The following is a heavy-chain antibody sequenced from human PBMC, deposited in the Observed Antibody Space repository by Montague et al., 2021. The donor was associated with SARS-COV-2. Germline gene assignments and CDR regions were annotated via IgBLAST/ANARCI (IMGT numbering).Heavy chain of an antibody. Sequence: SLRLSCAASGFTFSSYAMHWVRQAPGKGLEWVAVISYDGSNKYYVGSVKGRFTISRDNSKNTLYLQMNSLRAEDTAVYYCATELELSAFDIWGQGTMVTVSS. CDR2: ISYDGSNK. V-gene: IGHV3-30*04. D-gene: IGHD1-7*01. CDR3: ATELELSAFDI. J-gene: IGHJ3*02. CDR1: GFTFSSYA.